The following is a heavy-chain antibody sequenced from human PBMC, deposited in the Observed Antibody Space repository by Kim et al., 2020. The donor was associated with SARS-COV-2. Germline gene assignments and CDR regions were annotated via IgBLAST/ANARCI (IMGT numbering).Heavy chain of an antibody. Sequence: SVKVSCKASGGTFSSYAISWVRQAPGQGLEWMGGIIPIFGTANYAQKFQGRVTITADESTSTAYMELSSLRSEDTAVYYCASPWVSYSGSYYRFDYWGQGTLVTVSS. D-gene: IGHD1-26*01. CDR1: GGTFSSYA. CDR3: ASPWVSYSGSYYRFDY. J-gene: IGHJ4*02. V-gene: IGHV1-69*13. CDR2: IIPIFGTA.